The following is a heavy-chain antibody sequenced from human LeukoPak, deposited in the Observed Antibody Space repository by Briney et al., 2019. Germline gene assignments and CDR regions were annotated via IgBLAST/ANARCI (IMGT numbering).Heavy chain of an antibody. CDR1: GGSISSSSYY. CDR2: IYYSGST. D-gene: IGHD5-18*01. CDR3: ARVDTAMVSIDY. V-gene: IGHV4-39*01. J-gene: IGHJ4*02. Sequence: PSETLSLTCTVSGGSISSSSYYWGWIRQPPGKGLEWIGSIYYSGSTYYNPSLKSRVTISVDTSKNQFSLKLSSVTAAGTAVYYCARVDTAMVSIDYWGQGTLVTVSS.